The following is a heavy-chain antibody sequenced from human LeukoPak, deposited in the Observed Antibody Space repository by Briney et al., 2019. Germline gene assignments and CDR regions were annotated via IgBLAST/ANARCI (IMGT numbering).Heavy chain of an antibody. Sequence: GSLRLSCAASGFTFTAYSMTWVRQAPGRGLEWVARIKVDGTDIHYVDSVEGRFTISRDNAKNSLYLQMNSLRAEDTAVYYCAREWWYLDYWGQGTLVTVSS. V-gene: IGHV3-7*05. CDR1: GFTFTAYS. D-gene: IGHD2-15*01. CDR3: AREWWYLDY. J-gene: IGHJ4*02. CDR2: IKVDGTDI.